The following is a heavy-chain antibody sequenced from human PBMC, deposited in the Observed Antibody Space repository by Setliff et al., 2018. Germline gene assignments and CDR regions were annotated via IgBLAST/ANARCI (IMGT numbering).Heavy chain of an antibody. V-gene: IGHV3-21*01. D-gene: IGHD1-1*01. Sequence: GGSLRLSCAASGFTFDDYAMHWVRQAPGKGLEWVSSISSSSSYIYYADSVKGRFTISRDNSKNTLYLQMNSLRAEDTAVYYCARDTYTTGLHWGQGTLVTVSS. CDR3: ARDTYTTGLH. CDR2: ISSSSSYI. J-gene: IGHJ4*02. CDR1: GFTFDDYA.